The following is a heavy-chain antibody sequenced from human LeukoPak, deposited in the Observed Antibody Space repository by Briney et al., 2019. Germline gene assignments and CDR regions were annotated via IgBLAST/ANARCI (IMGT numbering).Heavy chain of an antibody. V-gene: IGHV1-18*01. CDR1: GYTFTSYG. D-gene: IGHD3-10*01. Sequence: RASVKVSFKASGYTFTSYGISWVRQAPGQGLEWMGWISAYNGNTNYAQKLQGRVTMTTDTSTSKAYMELRSLRSDDTAVYYCARVTSMVRGVIPWYFDYWGQGTLVTVSS. J-gene: IGHJ4*02. CDR3: ARVTSMVRGVIPWYFDY. CDR2: ISAYNGNT.